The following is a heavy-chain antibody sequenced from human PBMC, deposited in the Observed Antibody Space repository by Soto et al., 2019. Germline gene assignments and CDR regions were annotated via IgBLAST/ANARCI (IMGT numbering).Heavy chain of an antibody. V-gene: IGHV4-31*03. CDR3: ARLPFQYYYYGMDV. D-gene: IGHD3-3*02. CDR2: IYYSGST. J-gene: IGHJ6*02. Sequence: QVQLHESGPGLVKPSETLSLTCTVSGGSISTSAYYWSWIRQHPGKGLEWIGYIYYSGSTYYNPSLKRRVTISVDTSKNQFSLKLTSVTAADTAVYFCARLPFQYYYYGMDVWGQGTTVTVSS. CDR1: GGSISTSAYY.